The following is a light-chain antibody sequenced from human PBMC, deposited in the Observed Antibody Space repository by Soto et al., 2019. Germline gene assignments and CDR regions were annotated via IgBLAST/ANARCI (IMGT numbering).Light chain of an antibody. CDR3: SSYTSSSTYVV. CDR1: SSDVGGNNY. J-gene: IGLJ2*01. CDR2: NVG. V-gene: IGLV2-14*03. Sequence: QSVLTQPASVSGSPGQSITISCTGTSSDVGGNNYVSWYQHHPGKAPKLMIYNVGNRPSGVSNRFSGSKSGNTASLTISGLQAEDEADYYCSSYTSSSTYVVFGGGTKLTVL.